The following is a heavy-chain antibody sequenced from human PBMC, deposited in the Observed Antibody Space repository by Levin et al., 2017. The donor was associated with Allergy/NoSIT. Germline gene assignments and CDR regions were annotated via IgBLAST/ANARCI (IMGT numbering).Heavy chain of an antibody. CDR2: ISAYNGNT. Sequence: GESLKISCKASGYTFTSYGISWVRQAPGQGLEWMGWISAYNGNTNYAQKLQGRVTMTTDTSTSTAYMELRSLRSDDTAVYYCARDSNGYFDYWGQGTLVTVSS. J-gene: IGHJ4*02. CDR3: ARDSNGYFDY. D-gene: IGHD6-19*01. CDR1: GYTFTSYG. V-gene: IGHV1-18*01.